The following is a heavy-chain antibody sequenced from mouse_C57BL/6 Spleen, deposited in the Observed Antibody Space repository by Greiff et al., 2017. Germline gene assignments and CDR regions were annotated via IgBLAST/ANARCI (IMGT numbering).Heavy chain of an antibody. V-gene: IGHV1-47*01. CDR3: ARGNYYYGSVFDY. D-gene: IGHD1-1*01. Sequence: VQLQQSGAELVKPGASVKMSCKASGYTFTTYPIEWMKQNHGKSLEWIGNFYPYNDDTKYNEKFKGKATLTVEKSSSTVYLELIRLTSDDSAVYYCARGNYYYGSVFDYWGQGTTLTVSS. CDR2: FYPYNDDT. CDR1: GYTFTTYP. J-gene: IGHJ2*01.